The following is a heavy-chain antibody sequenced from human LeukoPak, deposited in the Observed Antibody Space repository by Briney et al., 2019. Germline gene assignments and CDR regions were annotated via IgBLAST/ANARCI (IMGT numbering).Heavy chain of an antibody. D-gene: IGHD3-22*01. V-gene: IGHV3-48*03. J-gene: IGHJ4*02. CDR1: GFTFSSYE. Sequence: GGSLRLSCAASGFTFSSYEMNWVRQAPGKGLEWVSYISSSGSTIYYADSVKGRFTISRDNAKNSLYLQMNSLRAEDTALYYCAKVKSSGYFFYYFDYWGQGTLVTVSS. CDR3: AKVKSSGYFFYYFDY. CDR2: ISSSGSTI.